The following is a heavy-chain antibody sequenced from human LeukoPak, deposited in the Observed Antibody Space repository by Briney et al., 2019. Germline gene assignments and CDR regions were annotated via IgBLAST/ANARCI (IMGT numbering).Heavy chain of an antibody. D-gene: IGHD6-13*01. CDR2: IYYSGST. V-gene: IGHV4-59*12. Sequence: SETLSLTCTVSGGSISSYYWSWIRQPPGKGLEWIGYIYYSGSTNYNPSLKSRVTISVDTSKNQFSLKLSSVTAADTAVYYCARVARGRAAAPGGWGQGTLVTVSS. CDR3: ARVARGRAAAPGG. J-gene: IGHJ4*02. CDR1: GGSISSYY.